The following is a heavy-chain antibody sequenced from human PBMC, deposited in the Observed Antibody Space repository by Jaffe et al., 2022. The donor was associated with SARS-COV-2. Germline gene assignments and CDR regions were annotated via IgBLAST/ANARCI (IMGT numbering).Heavy chain of an antibody. Sequence: QVQLQQWGAGLLKPSETLSLTCAVYGGSFSGYYWSWIRQPPGKGLEWIGEINHSGSTNYNPSLKSRVTISVDTSKNQFSLKLSSVTAADTAVYYCATRCSSTSCYMRDGYPNSVYWGQGTLVTVSS. CDR1: GGSFSGYY. D-gene: IGHD2-2*02. CDR2: INHSGST. J-gene: IGHJ4*02. CDR3: ATRCSSTSCYMRDGYPNSVY. V-gene: IGHV4-34*01.